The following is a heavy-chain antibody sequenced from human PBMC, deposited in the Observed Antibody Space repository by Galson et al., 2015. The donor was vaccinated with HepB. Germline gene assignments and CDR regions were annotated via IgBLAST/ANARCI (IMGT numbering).Heavy chain of an antibody. Sequence: SLRLSCAASGFAFRSYWMSWARQVPGKGLEWVANIKEDESETYYVDSVRGRFTISRDNAKNSLYLQMNGLRAEDTAIYYCARVPRVAAEFDFWGQGTLVTVSS. J-gene: IGHJ4*02. CDR2: IKEDESET. D-gene: IGHD6-13*01. CDR3: ARVPRVAAEFDF. V-gene: IGHV3-7*01. CDR1: GFAFRSYW.